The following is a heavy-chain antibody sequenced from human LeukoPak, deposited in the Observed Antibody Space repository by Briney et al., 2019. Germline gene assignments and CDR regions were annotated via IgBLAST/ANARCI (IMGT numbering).Heavy chain of an antibody. Sequence: GGSLRLSCAASGFTFSSYSMNWVRQAPGKGLEWVSSISSSSSYIYYADSVKGRFTISRDNAKNSLYLQMNSLRAEDTAVYYCARDPGDLPFFDYWGQGTLVTVSS. V-gene: IGHV3-21*04. J-gene: IGHJ4*02. CDR2: ISSSSSYI. CDR3: ARDPGDLPFFDY. D-gene: IGHD5-24*01. CDR1: GFTFSSYS.